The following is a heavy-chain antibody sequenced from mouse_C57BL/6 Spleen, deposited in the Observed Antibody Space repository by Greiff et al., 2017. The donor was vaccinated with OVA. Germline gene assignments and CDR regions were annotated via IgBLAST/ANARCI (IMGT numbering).Heavy chain of an antibody. CDR2: IRSKSNNYAT. V-gene: IGHV10-1*01. J-gene: IGHJ3*01. D-gene: IGHD2-5*01. CDR1: GFSFNTYA. Sequence: EVQLVESGGGLVQPKGSLKLSCAASGFSFNTYAMNWVRQAPGKGLEWVARIRSKSNNYATYYADSVKDSFTISRDDSESMLSLHMNNLKTADKAMYYCVRSGSNSWFAYWGQGTLVTVSA. CDR3: VRSGSNSWFAY.